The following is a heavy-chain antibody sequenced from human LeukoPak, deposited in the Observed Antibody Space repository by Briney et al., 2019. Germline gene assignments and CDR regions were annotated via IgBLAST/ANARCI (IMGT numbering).Heavy chain of an antibody. CDR1: GFTFSSYA. J-gene: IGHJ4*02. CDR2: ISGSGGST. V-gene: IGHV3-23*01. Sequence: GGSLRLSCAASGFTFSSYAMTWVRQAPGRGLEWVSGISGSGGSTYYADSVKGRFTISRDNSKNTLYLQMNTLRAEDTAIYYCAKVAGSSYSEFHYWGQGTLVTVSS. CDR3: AKVAGSSYSEFHY. D-gene: IGHD2-15*01.